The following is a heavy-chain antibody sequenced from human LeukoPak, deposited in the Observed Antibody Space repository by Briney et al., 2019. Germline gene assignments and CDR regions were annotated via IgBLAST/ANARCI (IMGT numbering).Heavy chain of an antibody. D-gene: IGHD2-15*01. CDR1: VYTFTGYY. CDR3: ARAPHSSAGDNFDY. CDR2: INPSGGGT. J-gene: IGHJ4*02. V-gene: IGHV1-46*01. Sequence: ASVKVSCKASVYTFTGYYMHWVRQAPGQGLEWMGIINPSGGGTSYPQKFQGRVTMTRDTSTSTVYMELSSLRSEDTAVYYCARAPHSSAGDNFDYWGQGTLVTVSS.